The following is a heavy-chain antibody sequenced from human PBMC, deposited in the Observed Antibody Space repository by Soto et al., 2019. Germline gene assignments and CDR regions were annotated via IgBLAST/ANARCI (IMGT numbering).Heavy chain of an antibody. J-gene: IGHJ4*02. CDR2: IWYDGSNK. Sequence: GGSLRLSCAASGFTFSSYGMHWVRQAPGKGLEWVAVIWYDGSNKYYADSVKGRFTISRDNSKNTLYLQMNSLRAEDTAVYYCAGSSGYYFFDYWGQGTLVTVSS. CDR1: GFTFSSYG. CDR3: AGSSGYYFFDY. V-gene: IGHV3-33*01. D-gene: IGHD3-22*01.